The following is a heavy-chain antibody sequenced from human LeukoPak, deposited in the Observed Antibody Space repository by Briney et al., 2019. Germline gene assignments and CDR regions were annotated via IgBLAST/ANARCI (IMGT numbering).Heavy chain of an antibody. J-gene: IGHJ4*02. CDR1: GDSVSSNSAAA. V-gene: IGHV6-1*01. CDR3: ARDDYYFDY. CDR2: TYYGSKWYS. Sequence: SQTLSLTCAISGDSVSSNSAAAWNWIRQSPSRGLEWLGRTYYGSKWYSDYAVSVKGRITINPDTSKNQFSLQLNSVTPEDTAVYYCARDDYYFDYWGQGTLVTVSS.